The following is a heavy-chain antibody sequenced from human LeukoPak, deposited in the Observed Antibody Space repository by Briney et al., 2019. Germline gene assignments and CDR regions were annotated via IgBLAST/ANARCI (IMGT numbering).Heavy chain of an antibody. J-gene: IGHJ5*02. V-gene: IGHV3-7*03. CDR1: GFTFSSYW. D-gene: IGHD6-19*01. Sequence: PGGSLRLSCAASGFTFSSYWMSWVSQAPGKGLEWVANIKKDGSEKYYVDSVKGRFTISRDNGKTSLYLQMNSLRAEDTAVYYCAKDDFVSSLAVAGNNWFDPWGQGTLVTVSS. CDR3: AKDDFVSSLAVAGNNWFDP. CDR2: IKKDGSEK.